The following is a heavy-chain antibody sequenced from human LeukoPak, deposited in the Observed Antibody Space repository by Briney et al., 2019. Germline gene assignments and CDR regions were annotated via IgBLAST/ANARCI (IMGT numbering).Heavy chain of an antibody. V-gene: IGHV3-21*06. Sequence: PGGSLRLSCAASGFTFSSYSMNWVRQAPGKGLEWVSSISSSSTYIYYADSVKGRFTISRDNAKNSLYLQMNSLRAEDTAVYYCARDGSRYSSSGLFDYWGQGTLVTVSS. J-gene: IGHJ4*02. CDR3: ARDGSRYSSSGLFDY. CDR1: GFTFSSYS. D-gene: IGHD6-13*01. CDR2: ISSSSTYI.